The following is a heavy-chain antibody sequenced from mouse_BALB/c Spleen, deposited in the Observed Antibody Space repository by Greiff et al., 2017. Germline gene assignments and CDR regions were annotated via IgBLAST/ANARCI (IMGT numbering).Heavy chain of an antibody. CDR1: GFTFSDYY. J-gene: IGHJ4*01. CDR2: ISDGGSYT. Sequence: EVKLVESGGGLVKPGGSLKLSCAASGFTFSDYYMYWVRQTPEKRLEWVATISDGGSYTYYPDSVKGRFTISRDNAKNNLYLQMSSLKSEDTAMYYCARARSSYDAMDDWGQGTSVTVSA. CDR3: ARARSSYDAMDD. D-gene: IGHD1-1*01. V-gene: IGHV5-4*02.